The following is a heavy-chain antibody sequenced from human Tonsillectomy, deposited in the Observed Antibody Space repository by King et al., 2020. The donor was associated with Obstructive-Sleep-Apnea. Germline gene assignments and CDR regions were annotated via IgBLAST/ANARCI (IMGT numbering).Heavy chain of an antibody. J-gene: IGHJ6*02. Sequence: VQLVQSGPEVRKPGSSVTVSCKASGGTFSNYAITWVRQAPGQGLEWMGGIMPVANVVKLAQKFQDRVTITADRSTGTAYMELVSLTKEVTAVYYCAGTPPPVAVPDSSLWEHFFCYALDVWGQGTTVTVSS. D-gene: IGHD3-16*01. CDR3: AGTPPPVAVPDSSLWEHFFCYALDV. CDR2: IMPVANVV. CDR1: GGTFSNYA. V-gene: IGHV1-69*17.